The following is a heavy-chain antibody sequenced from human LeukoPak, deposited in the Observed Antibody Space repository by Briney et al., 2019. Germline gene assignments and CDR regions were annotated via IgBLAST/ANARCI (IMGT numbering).Heavy chain of an antibody. Sequence: PGGSLRLSCAASGFTFSSYGMHWVRQAPGKGLEWVAVISYDGSNKYYADSVKGRFTISRDNSKNTLYLQMNSLRAEDTAVYYCARDRSNTFDYWGPGTLVTVSS. V-gene: IGHV3-30*03. CDR3: ARDRSNTFDY. CDR2: ISYDGSNK. J-gene: IGHJ4*02. CDR1: GFTFSSYG. D-gene: IGHD2-15*01.